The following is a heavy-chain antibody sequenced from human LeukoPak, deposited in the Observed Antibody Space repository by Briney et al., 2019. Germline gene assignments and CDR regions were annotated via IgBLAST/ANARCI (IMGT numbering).Heavy chain of an antibody. CDR2: INPNSGGT. CDR3: ARVFISVSYRDAPDI. V-gene: IGHV1-2*02. CDR1: GYTLTGYY. D-gene: IGHD2-8*01. J-gene: IGHJ3*02. Sequence: ASVKVSCKASGYTLTGYYMHWVRQAPGQGLEWMGWINPNSGGTNYAQNFQGRVTMTRDTSISTAYMELSRLRSDDTAVYYCARVFISVSYRDAPDIWGQGTMVTVSS.